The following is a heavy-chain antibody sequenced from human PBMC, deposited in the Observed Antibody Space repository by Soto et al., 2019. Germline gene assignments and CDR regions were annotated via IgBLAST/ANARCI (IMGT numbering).Heavy chain of an antibody. CDR1: GYTFTSYG. CDR2: ISAYNCNT. V-gene: IGHV1-18*01. J-gene: IGHJ6*02. CDR3: ARSLLLWFGELGGMDV. Sequence: ASVKVSCKASGYTFTSYGISWVRQAPGQGLEWMGWISAYNCNTNYAQKLQGRVTMTTDTSTSTAYMELRSLRSDDTAVYYCARSLLLWFGELGGMDVWGQGTTVTVSS. D-gene: IGHD3-10*01.